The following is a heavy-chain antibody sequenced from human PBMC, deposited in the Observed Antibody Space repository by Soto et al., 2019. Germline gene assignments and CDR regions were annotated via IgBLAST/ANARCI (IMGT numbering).Heavy chain of an antibody. J-gene: IGHJ4*02. CDR2: IIPLFST. D-gene: IGHD6-19*01. Sequence: QVQLVQSGAEVKKPGSSVKVSCKASGDTFRNYAFTWVRQAPGQGLEWMGTIIPLFSTRYAQKFQGRVTMTADESTSTAYMDLSSLKSDDTAVYYCARDPGIAVVGRGTSFEHWGQGTLVTVSS. CDR3: ARDPGIAVVGRGTSFEH. V-gene: IGHV1-69*18. CDR1: GDTFRNYA.